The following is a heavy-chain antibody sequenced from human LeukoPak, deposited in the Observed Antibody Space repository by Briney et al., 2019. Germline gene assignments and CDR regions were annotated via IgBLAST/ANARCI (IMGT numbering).Heavy chain of an antibody. Sequence: ASVKVSCKASGYTFTSYDINWVRQATGQGLEWMGWMNPNSGNTGYAQKFQGRVTITRNTSISTAYMELSSLRSEDTAVYYCAADRYAGATPLDYWGQGTLVTVSS. V-gene: IGHV1-8*03. CDR3: AADRYAGATPLDY. D-gene: IGHD1-26*01. CDR1: GYTFTSYD. CDR2: MNPNSGNT. J-gene: IGHJ4*02.